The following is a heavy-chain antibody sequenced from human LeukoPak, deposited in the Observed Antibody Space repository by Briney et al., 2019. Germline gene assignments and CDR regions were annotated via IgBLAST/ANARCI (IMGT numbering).Heavy chain of an antibody. CDR3: ARDEVPHYGDYGGYFDL. Sequence: PGGSLRLSCAASGFTFSSYGMHWVRQAPGKGLEWVAVIWYDGSNKYYADSVKGRFTISRDNSKNTLYLQMNSLRAEDTAVYYCARDEVPHYGDYGGYFDLWGRGTLVTVSS. CDR2: IWYDGSNK. V-gene: IGHV3-33*01. J-gene: IGHJ2*01. CDR1: GFTFSSYG. D-gene: IGHD4-17*01.